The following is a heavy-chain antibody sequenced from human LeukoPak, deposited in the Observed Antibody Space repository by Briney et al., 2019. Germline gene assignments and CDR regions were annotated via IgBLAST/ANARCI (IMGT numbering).Heavy chain of an antibody. CDR2: ISVSGTTM. D-gene: IGHD3-10*01. CDR3: ARERGGMVRGVIITLYYFDY. J-gene: IGHJ4*02. CDR1: GFTFTDYY. V-gene: IGHV3-11*04. Sequence: GGSLRLSCATSGFTFTDYYMTWIRQAPGKGLEWISYISVSGTTMYYADSVKGRFTLSRDNAKNSLYLQMNSLRAEDTAVYYCARERGGMVRGVIITLYYFDYWGQGTLVTVSS.